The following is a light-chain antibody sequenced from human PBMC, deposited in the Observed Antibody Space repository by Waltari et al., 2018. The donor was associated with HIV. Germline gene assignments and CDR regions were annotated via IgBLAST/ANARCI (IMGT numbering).Light chain of an antibody. CDR3: SSYSARGFVV. Sequence: HSALTQPASVSGSPGQSITISCTVPTSDISAFNFVSWYQQSPGRAPKLIIFEVYSRPSGISDRFSGSKSGVTASLTISALRAEDEADYFCSSYSARGFVVFGGGTKVTVL. J-gene: IGLJ3*02. CDR1: TSDISAFNF. CDR2: EVY. V-gene: IGLV2-14*01.